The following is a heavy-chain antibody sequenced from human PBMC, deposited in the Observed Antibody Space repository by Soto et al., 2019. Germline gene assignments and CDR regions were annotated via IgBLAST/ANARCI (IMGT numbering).Heavy chain of an antibody. CDR1: GYTFTSYY. V-gene: IGHV1-46*01. CDR2: INPSGGST. Sequence: QVQLVQSGAEVKKPGASVKVSCKASGYTFTSYYMHWVRQAPGQGLEWMGIINPSGGSTSYAQKFQGRVTMPRDTSTSTVYMELSSLRSEDTAVYYCARDIFWEDPGGPKEYYYYGMDVWGQGTTVTVSS. D-gene: IGHD3-9*01. J-gene: IGHJ6*02. CDR3: ARDIFWEDPGGPKEYYYYGMDV.